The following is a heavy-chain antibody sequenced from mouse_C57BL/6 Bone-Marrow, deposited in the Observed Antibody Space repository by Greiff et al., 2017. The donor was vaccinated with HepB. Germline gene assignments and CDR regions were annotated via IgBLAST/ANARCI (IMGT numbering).Heavy chain of an antibody. V-gene: IGHV5-4*01. CDR2: ISDGGSYT. CDR3: ARDPDSSGLYAMDY. J-gene: IGHJ4*01. CDR1: GFTFSSYA. Sequence: EVQGVESGGGLVKPGGSLKLSCAASGFTFSSYAMSWVRQTPEKRLEWVATISDGGSYTYYPDNVKGRFTISRDNAKNNLYLQMSHLKSEDTAMYYCARDPDSSGLYAMDYWGQGTSVTVSS. D-gene: IGHD3-2*02.